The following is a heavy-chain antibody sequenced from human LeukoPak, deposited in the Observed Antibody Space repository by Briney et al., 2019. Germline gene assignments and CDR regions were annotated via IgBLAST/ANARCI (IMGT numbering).Heavy chain of an antibody. J-gene: IGHJ5*02. CDR3: ARHRYYYDSSGYYYQP. CDR1: GASISSYY. V-gene: IGHV4-59*01. CDR2: IYYSGST. D-gene: IGHD3-22*01. Sequence: SETLSLTCTVSGASISSYYWSWIRQPPGKGLEWIGYIYYSGSTNYNPSLKSRVTISVDTSKNQFSLRLSSVTAADTAVYYCARHRYYYDSSGYYYQPWGQGALVTVSS.